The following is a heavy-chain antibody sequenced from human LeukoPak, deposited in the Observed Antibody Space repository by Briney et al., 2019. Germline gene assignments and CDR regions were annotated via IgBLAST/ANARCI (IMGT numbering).Heavy chain of an antibody. Sequence: GGSLRLSCAASGFAFNNYAMSWVRQAPGKGLQWVSAISNNGGYTYYADSVQGRFTISRDNSKSTLCLQMNSLRAEDTAVYYCAKQLGYCSDGSCYFPYWGQGTLVTVSS. V-gene: IGHV3-23*01. CDR2: ISNNGGYT. J-gene: IGHJ4*02. CDR1: GFAFNNYA. D-gene: IGHD2-15*01. CDR3: AKQLGYCSDGSCYFPY.